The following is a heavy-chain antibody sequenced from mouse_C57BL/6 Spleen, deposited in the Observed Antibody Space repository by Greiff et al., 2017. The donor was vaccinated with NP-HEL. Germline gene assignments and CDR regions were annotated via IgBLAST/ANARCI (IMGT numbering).Heavy chain of an antibody. CDR2: INPSSGYT. Sequence: QVQLQQSGAELAKPGASVKLSCKASGYTFTSYWMHWVKQRPGQGLEWIGYINPSSGYTKYNQKFKDKATLTAVKSSSTAYMQLSSLTYEDSAVYYCARDGDYDDFAYWGQGTLVTVSA. CDR1: GYTFTSYW. D-gene: IGHD2-4*01. V-gene: IGHV1-7*01. J-gene: IGHJ3*01. CDR3: ARDGDYDDFAY.